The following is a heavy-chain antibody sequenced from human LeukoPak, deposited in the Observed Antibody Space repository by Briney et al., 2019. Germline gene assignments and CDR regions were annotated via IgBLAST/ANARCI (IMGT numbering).Heavy chain of an antibody. Sequence: SETLSLTCSVSDDSITMYYWTWIRQPPGKGLEWIGYVDHTGSTNFNPSLNGRVSISRDTTNNLFSLRLRSVTAADTAVYFCARGRVSSSTWYSTYYYYFYMDVWGKGTTVTISS. CDR1: DDSITMYY. V-gene: IGHV4-59*01. J-gene: IGHJ6*03. CDR3: ARGRVSSSTWYSTYYYYFYMDV. CDR2: VDHTGST. D-gene: IGHD1-1*01.